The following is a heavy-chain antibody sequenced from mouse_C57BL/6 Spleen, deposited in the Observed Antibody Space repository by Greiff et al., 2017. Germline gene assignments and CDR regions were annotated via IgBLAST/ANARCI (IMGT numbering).Heavy chain of an antibody. V-gene: IGHV1-54*01. J-gene: IGHJ2*01. CDR2: INPGSGGT. CDR1: GYAFTNYL. Sequence: VQLQQSGAELVRPGTSVKVSCTASGYAFTNYLIEWVKQRPGQGLEWIGVINPGSGGTNYNEKFKGKATLTADKSSSTAYMQLSSLTSEDSAVYFCARGITTAILDYWGQGTTLTVAS. D-gene: IGHD1-2*01. CDR3: ARGITTAILDY.